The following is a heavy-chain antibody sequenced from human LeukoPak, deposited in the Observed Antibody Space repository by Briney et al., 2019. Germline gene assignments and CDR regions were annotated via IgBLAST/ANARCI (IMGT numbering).Heavy chain of an antibody. J-gene: IGHJ3*02. Sequence: GESLKISCKGSGYSFTNYWIGWVRQMPGKGLEWMGIIYPGDSDTRYSPSFQGQVTISVDKSISTAYLQWSSLKASDTAMSYCERQGALAHAFEIWGQGTMVTVSS. CDR2: IYPGDSDT. CDR3: ERQGALAHAFEI. CDR1: GYSFTNYW. D-gene: IGHD3-16*01. V-gene: IGHV5-51*01.